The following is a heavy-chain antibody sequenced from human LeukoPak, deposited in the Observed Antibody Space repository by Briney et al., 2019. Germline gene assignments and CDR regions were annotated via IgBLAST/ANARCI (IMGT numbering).Heavy chain of an antibody. CDR1: GFTFSSYA. CDR3: ANTGYSSSWGEYFQH. Sequence: PGGSLRLSCAASGFTFSSYAMSWVGQARGKGLEWVSAISGSGGRTYYADSVKGRFTISRDNSKNTLYLQMNSLRAEDTAVYYCANTGYSSSWGEYFQHWGQGPLVTVSS. J-gene: IGHJ1*01. V-gene: IGHV3-23*01. CDR2: ISGSGGRT. D-gene: IGHD6-13*01.